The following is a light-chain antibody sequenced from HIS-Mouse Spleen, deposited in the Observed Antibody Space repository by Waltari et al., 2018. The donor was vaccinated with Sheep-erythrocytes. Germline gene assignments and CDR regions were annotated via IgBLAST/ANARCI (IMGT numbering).Light chain of an antibody. V-gene: IGKV1-5*03. CDR2: KAS. J-gene: IGKJ4*01. CDR3: QQYNSYPLT. CDR1: QGISSW. Sequence: DIQMTQSPSTLSASVGDRVTITCRASQGISSWLAWYQQKPGKAPKLLIYKASSLESVVPSRFSGSGSGTEFTLTISSLQPDDFATYYCQQYNSYPLTFGGGTKVEIK.